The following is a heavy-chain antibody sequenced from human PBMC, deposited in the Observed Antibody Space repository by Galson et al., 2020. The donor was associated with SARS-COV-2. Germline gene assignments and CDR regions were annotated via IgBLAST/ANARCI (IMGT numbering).Heavy chain of an antibody. D-gene: IGHD3-9*01. Sequence: ASETLSLTCTVSGYSISSGYYWGWIRQPPGKGLEWIGSIYHSGSTYYNPSLKSRVTISVDTSKNQFSLKLSSVTAADTAVYYCDGILTGRYGMDGWGQGTTVTVSS. J-gene: IGHJ6*02. V-gene: IGHV4-38-2*02. CDR1: GYSISSGYY. CDR3: DGILTGRYGMDG. CDR2: IYHSGST.